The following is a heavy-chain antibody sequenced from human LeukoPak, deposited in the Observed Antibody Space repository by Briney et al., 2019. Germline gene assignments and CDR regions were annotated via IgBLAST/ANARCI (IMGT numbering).Heavy chain of an antibody. J-gene: IGHJ4*02. CDR3: ARDTAAAGPFDY. CDR1: GYTFTSYY. V-gene: IGHV1-46*01. D-gene: IGHD6-13*01. Sequence: ASVKVSCKASGYTFTSYYMHWVRQAPGQGLEWMGIINPSGGSTSYAQKFQGRVTMTRDTSTSTVYMELSSLRSEDTAVYYSARDTAAAGPFDYWGQGTLVTVSS. CDR2: INPSGGST.